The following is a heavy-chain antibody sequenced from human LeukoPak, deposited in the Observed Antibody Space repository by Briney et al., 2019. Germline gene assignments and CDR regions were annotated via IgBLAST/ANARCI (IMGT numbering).Heavy chain of an antibody. CDR1: GFTLSGSV. CDR3: TRPSDTAMVASYYYYYMDV. Sequence: GGSLRLSCAASGFTLSGSVMHSVRQASGKGLEWVCRIRSKANSYATAYAASVKGRFTISRADSKTTAYLQMNSLKTEDTAVYYCTRPSDTAMVASYYYYYMDVWGKGTTVTVSS. V-gene: IGHV3-73*01. D-gene: IGHD5-18*01. J-gene: IGHJ6*03. CDR2: IRSKANSYAT.